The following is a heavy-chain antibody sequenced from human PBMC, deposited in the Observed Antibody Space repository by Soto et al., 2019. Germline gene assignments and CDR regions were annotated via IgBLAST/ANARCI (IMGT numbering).Heavy chain of an antibody. CDR1: GFSLSTSGVG. V-gene: IGHV2-5*02. Sequence: QITLKEAGPTLVKPTQTLTLTCTLSGFSLSTSGVGVGWIRQPTGTALEWLALIYGDDAQRYSPSLKSRLTITYETTKSPVVLTMTFMDPVDTATSYCAHRPYYGSGSYQNPWYYWGQGTLVTFCS. D-gene: IGHD3-10*01. J-gene: IGHJ4*02. CDR3: AHRPYYGSGSYQNPWYY. CDR2: IYGDDAQ.